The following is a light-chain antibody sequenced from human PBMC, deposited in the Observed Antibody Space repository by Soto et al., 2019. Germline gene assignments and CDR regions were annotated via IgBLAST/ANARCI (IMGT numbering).Light chain of an antibody. CDR1: HSISSY. CDR2: AEP. J-gene: IGKJ5*01. CDR3: QQSYSTPIT. V-gene: IGKV1-39*01. Sequence: IHVTLSPSSLSASVGDRVTITCRASHSISSYLNWYQQKPGKAPTLLICAEPSLQSGDPSRFSGSGSGTDFTLTISSLQPEDFATYYCQQSYSTPITFGQGTRLEIK.